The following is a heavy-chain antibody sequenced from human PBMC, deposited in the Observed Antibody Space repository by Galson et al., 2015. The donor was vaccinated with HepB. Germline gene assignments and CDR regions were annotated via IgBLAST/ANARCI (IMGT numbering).Heavy chain of an antibody. V-gene: IGHV3-11*06. D-gene: IGHD4-17*01. CDR2: ISSTGTYT. CDR1: GFTFSDYY. Sequence: SLRLSCAASGFTFSDYYMSWIRQAPGRGLEWLSYISSTGTYTNYADSVKGRCTISRDNAKNSLYLQMNNLRAEDTAVYYCARVADADYGDHSHFDYWGQGTLVTVSS. J-gene: IGHJ4*02. CDR3: ARVADADYGDHSHFDY.